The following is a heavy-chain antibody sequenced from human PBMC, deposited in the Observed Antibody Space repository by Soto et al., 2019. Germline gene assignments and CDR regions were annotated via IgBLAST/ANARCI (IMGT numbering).Heavy chain of an antibody. D-gene: IGHD3-10*01. Sequence: QVQLVQSGAEVKKPGASVKVSCKASGYTFTSYGISWVRQAPGQGLEWMGWISAYNGNTNYAQKLQGRVTMTTDTPTSTAYMELRSLRSDDTAVYYCARGPITMVRGGIISDAFDIWGQGTMVTVSS. CDR3: ARGPITMVRGGIISDAFDI. CDR1: GYTFTSYG. J-gene: IGHJ3*02. CDR2: ISAYNGNT. V-gene: IGHV1-18*01.